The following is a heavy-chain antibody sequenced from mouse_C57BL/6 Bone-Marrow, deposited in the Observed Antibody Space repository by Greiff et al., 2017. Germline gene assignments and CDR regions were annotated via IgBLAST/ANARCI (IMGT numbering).Heavy chain of an antibody. CDR3: ALIYGNYPAWFAY. CDR1: GFSLTSYA. D-gene: IGHD2-1*01. J-gene: IGHJ3*01. CDR2: IWTGGGT. Sequence: VQVVESGPGLVAPSQSLSITCTVSGFSLTSYAISWVRQPPGKGLEWLGVIWTGGGTNYNSALKSRLSISKDNSKSQVFLKMNSLQTDDTARYYCALIYGNYPAWFAYWGQGTLVTVSA. V-gene: IGHV2-9-1*01.